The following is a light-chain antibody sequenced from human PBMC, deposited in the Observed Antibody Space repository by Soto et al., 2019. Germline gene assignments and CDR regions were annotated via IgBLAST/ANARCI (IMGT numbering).Light chain of an antibody. CDR1: QSISTY. CDR2: AAS. V-gene: IGKV1-39*01. Sequence: DIQMTQSPSSLSTSVGDRVTISCRASQSISTYLNWYQMKPGKAPKLLIYAASNLQSGVPSRFSGSGSGTDFSLIISSLQPEDFATYYCQQSYSTPRLTFGGGTKVEMK. CDR3: QQSYSTPRLT. J-gene: IGKJ4*01.